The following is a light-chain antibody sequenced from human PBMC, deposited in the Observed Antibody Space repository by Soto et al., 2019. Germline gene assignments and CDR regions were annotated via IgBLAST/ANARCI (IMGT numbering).Light chain of an antibody. CDR1: SSNVGSYKL. CDR2: EVN. CDR3: CSSGGSPTYV. J-gene: IGLJ1*01. Sequence: QSALTQPASVSGSPGQSITISCTGTSSNVGSYKLVSWYQQHPGKAPKLMIFEVNKRPSGVSNRFSGSKSGNTASLTIFGPKVEDGADYYCCSSGGSPTYVFGTGTKLTVL. V-gene: IGLV2-23*02.